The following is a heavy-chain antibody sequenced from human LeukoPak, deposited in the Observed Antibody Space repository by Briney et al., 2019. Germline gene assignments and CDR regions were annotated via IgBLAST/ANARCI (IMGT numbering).Heavy chain of an antibody. CDR2: INPNSGGT. D-gene: IGHD1-26*01. J-gene: IGHJ4*02. V-gene: IGHV1-2*02. CDR1: GYTFTVYY. CDR3: ARETLWELLGQEFDY. Sequence: GASVTVSCKASGYTFTVYYMHWVRQAPGQGLEWMGWINPNSGGTNYAQKFQGRVTMTRDTSISTAYMELSRLRSDDTAVYYCARETLWELLGQEFDYWGQGTLVTVSS.